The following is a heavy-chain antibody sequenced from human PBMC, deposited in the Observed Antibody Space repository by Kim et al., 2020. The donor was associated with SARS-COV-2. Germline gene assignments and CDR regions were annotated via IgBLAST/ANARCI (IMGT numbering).Heavy chain of an antibody. CDR3: ARVRGAAGPFYYYYYGMDV. CDR2: ISSSGSTI. Sequence: GGSLRLSCAASGFTFSDYYMSWIRQAPGKGLEWVSYISSSGSTIYYADSVKGRFTISRDNAKNSLYLQMNSLRAEDTAVYYCARVRGAAGPFYYYYYGMDVWVQGTTVTFSS. CDR1: GFTFSDYY. D-gene: IGHD6-13*01. J-gene: IGHJ6*02. V-gene: IGHV3-11*01.